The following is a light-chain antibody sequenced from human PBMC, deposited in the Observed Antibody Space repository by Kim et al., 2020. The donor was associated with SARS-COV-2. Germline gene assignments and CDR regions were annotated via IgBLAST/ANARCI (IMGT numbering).Light chain of an antibody. CDR1: SSYVGNYNR. CDR3: CSYAGRSTYV. V-gene: IGLV2-23*02. J-gene: IGLJ1*01. Sequence: GKMITISCTGTSSYVGNYNRVSVYQQHPGKAPNIMTYEVSKRPSGISTLVCVSKSGNTASLSISGLQAEDEADYYCCSYAGRSTYVFGTGTKVTVL. CDR2: EVS.